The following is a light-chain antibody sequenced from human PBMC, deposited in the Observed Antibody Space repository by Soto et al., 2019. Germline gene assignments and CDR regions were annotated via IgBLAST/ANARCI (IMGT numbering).Light chain of an antibody. CDR3: QQRSNWPPFS. Sequence: EIVLTQSPASLSLSPGERATLSCRASQSVSSYLVWYQQKPGQAPRLLIDDASTRATGVPARFSGSGSGTDFTLTISSLEPEDFAVYYFQQRSNWPPFSFGPGTTVDIK. CDR1: QSVSSY. V-gene: IGKV3-11*01. CDR2: DAS. J-gene: IGKJ3*01.